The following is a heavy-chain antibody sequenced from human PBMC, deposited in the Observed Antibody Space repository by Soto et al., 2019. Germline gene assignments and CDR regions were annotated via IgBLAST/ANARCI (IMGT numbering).Heavy chain of an antibody. Sequence: EVQLVESGGGLVQPGGSLRLSCAASGFTFSRHDMHWVRQVTGKGLEWVSGIDSAGDAKYPASVKGRFTISRENAKNSLHLQMNSLRVGDTAVYYCERGGIRGVSWNWFEIWCQGILVTVSS. CDR2: IDSAGDA. CDR3: ERGGIRGVSWNWFEI. D-gene: IGHD3-10*01. V-gene: IGHV3-13*01. CDR1: GFTFSRHD. J-gene: IGHJ5*02.